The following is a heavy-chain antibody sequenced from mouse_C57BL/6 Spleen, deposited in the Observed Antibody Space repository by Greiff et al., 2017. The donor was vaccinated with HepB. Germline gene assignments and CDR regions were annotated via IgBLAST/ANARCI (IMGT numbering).Heavy chain of an antibody. V-gene: IGHV1-59*01. CDR3: ARGITTVVATGAMDY. CDR2: IDPSDSYT. D-gene: IGHD1-1*01. CDR1: GYTFTSYW. J-gene: IGHJ4*01. Sequence: QVQLQQPGAELVRPGTSVKLSCKASGYTFTSYWMHWVKQRPGQGLEWIGVIDPSDSYTNYNQKFKGKATLTVDTSSSTAYMQLSSLTSEDSAVYYCARGITTVVATGAMDYWGKGTSVPVSS.